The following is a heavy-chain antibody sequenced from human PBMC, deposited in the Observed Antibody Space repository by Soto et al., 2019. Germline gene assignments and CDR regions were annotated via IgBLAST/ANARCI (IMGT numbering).Heavy chain of an antibody. CDR3: ARDGYSRGGYLVYYYYGMDV. D-gene: IGHD6-19*01. J-gene: IGHJ6*02. CDR1: GFTFSSYA. V-gene: IGHV3-30-3*01. Sequence: QVQLVESGGGVVQPGRSLRLSCAASGFTFSSYAMHWVRQAPGKGLEWVAVISYDGSNKYYADSVKGRFTISRDNSKNTRDRQMNSLRAEDTAVYYCARDGYSRGGYLVYYYYGMDVWGQGTTVTVSS. CDR2: ISYDGSNK.